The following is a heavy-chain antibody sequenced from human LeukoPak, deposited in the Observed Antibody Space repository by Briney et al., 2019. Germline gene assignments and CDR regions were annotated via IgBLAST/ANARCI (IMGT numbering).Heavy chain of an antibody. J-gene: IGHJ4*02. CDR2: ISVSGTST. Sequence: GGSLRLSCAASGFTFSSCAMSWVRQAPGKGLEWVSGISVSGTSTSNADSVKGRFTISRDNPRNTLYLQMNSLRAEDTALYYCAIMHPYYDGNGHWVQWDQGTLVTVSS. D-gene: IGHD3-22*01. V-gene: IGHV3-23*01. CDR1: GFTFSSCA. CDR3: AIMHPYYDGNGHWVQ.